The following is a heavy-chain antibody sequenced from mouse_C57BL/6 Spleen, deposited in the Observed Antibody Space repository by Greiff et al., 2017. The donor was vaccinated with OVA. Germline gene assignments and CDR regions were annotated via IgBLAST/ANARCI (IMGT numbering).Heavy chain of an antibody. CDR3: ARWRDYDNDGMDY. D-gene: IGHD2-4*01. CDR2: INPGSGGT. J-gene: IGHJ4*01. Sequence: QVQLQQSGAELVRPGTSVKVSCKASGYAFTNYLIEWVKQRPGQGLEWIGVINPGSGGTNYNEKFKGKATLTADKASSTAYLQLSSLTSEDSAVYVCARWRDYDNDGMDYWGQGTSVTVSS. V-gene: IGHV1-54*01. CDR1: GYAFTNYL.